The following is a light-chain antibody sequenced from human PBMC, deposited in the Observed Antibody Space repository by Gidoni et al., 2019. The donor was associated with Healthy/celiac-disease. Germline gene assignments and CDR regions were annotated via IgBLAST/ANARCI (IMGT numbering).Light chain of an antibody. CDR2: GAS. CDR3: QQYNNWPLT. CDR1: QSVSSN. Sequence: EIVMTQSPATLSVSPGERATLPCRASQSVSSNLAWYQQKPGQAPRLLIYGASTPATGIPARFSGSGSGTEFTLTISSLQSEDFAVYYCQQYNNWPLTFGGGTKVEIK. J-gene: IGKJ4*01. V-gene: IGKV3-15*01.